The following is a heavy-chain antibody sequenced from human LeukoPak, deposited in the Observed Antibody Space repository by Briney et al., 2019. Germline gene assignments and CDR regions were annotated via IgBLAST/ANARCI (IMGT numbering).Heavy chain of an antibody. D-gene: IGHD6-13*01. CDR2: INPNSGGT. CDR3: ARHDAGKGIAAAGLIDY. Sequence: ASVKVSCKASGYTSTGYYMHWVRQAPGQGLEWMGWINPNSGGTNYAQKFQGRVTMTRDTSISTAYMELSRLRSDDTAVYYCARHDAGKGIAAAGLIDYWGQGTLVTVSS. J-gene: IGHJ4*02. V-gene: IGHV1-2*02. CDR1: GYTSTGYY.